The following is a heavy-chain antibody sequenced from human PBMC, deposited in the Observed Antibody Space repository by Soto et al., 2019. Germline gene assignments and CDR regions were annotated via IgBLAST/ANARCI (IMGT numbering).Heavy chain of an antibody. J-gene: IGHJ4*02. Sequence: EVQLVESGGDLVQRGGSLRLSCAASGFPFSSYWMHWVRHTPGKGLDWVARISGDGVTTYYADSVTGRFTVSRDNAKNTLSLQISGLRAEDTAVSYCDREYYGLLTGYYTDYWGQGTLVSVSS. D-gene: IGHD3-9*01. CDR1: GFPFSSYW. CDR3: DREYYGLLTGYYTDY. V-gene: IGHV3-74*01. CDR2: ISGDGVTT.